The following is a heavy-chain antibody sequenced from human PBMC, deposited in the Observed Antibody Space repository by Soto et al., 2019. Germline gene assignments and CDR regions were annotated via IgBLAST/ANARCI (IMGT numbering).Heavy chain of an antibody. CDR2: IIPNFGTA. Sequence: SVKVSCKASGGTFSSYAISWVRQAPGQGLEWMGGIIPNFGTAKYAQKFQGRVTITADKSTSTAYMELSSLRSEDTAVYYCARYGDAYYCGGDCYSNNYFDYWGQGTLVTVSS. CDR1: GGTFSSYA. CDR3: ARYGDAYYCGGDCYSNNYFDY. V-gene: IGHV1-69*06. J-gene: IGHJ4*02. D-gene: IGHD2-21*02.